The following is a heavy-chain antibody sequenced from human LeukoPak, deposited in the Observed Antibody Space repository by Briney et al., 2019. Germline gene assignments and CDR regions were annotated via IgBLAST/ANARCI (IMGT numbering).Heavy chain of an antibody. CDR2: FDPSDSYT. J-gene: IGHJ4*01. Sequence: GESLKISCKGSGYSFTTYCISWVRQMPGKGLEWMGSFDPSDSYTNYSPSFQGHVTISADKSISTPYLQWSSLNASDTAIYYCARQNFLDRGVFEYWGLGSLVTVSS. CDR1: GYSFTTYC. CDR3: ARQNFLDRGVFEY. D-gene: IGHD3-10*01. V-gene: IGHV5-10-1*01.